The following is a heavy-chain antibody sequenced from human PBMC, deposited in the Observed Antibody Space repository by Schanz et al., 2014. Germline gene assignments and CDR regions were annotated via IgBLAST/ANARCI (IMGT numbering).Heavy chain of an antibody. J-gene: IGHJ4*02. V-gene: IGHV3-23*01. CDR1: GFNFSDYA. CDR2: INTGVNT. CDR3: ARGLIAAAGGAFDY. D-gene: IGHD6-13*01. Sequence: EVHLLESGGGLVPPGGSLRLSCAASGFNFSDYAMTWVRQAPGKGLEWVSAINTGVNTYYADSVRGRFTMSRDNSKNTLYLQMNSLRAGDAAVYYCARGLIAAAGGAFDYWGQGTLVAVSA.